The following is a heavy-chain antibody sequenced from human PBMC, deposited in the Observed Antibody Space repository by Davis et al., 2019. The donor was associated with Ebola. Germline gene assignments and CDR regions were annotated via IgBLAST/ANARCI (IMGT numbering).Heavy chain of an antibody. J-gene: IGHJ4*02. CDR1: GGSINNYY. CDR3: ARGNGDYLRLDS. D-gene: IGHD4-17*01. Sequence: MPSETLSLTCTVSGGSINNYYWSWIRQPPGKGLEWIGYVYYSGYANYNPSLKSRVTISLDTSMTRFSLRLNSVTAADTAVYYCARGNGDYLRLDSCGQGTLVTVSS. CDR2: VYYSGYA. V-gene: IGHV4-59*01.